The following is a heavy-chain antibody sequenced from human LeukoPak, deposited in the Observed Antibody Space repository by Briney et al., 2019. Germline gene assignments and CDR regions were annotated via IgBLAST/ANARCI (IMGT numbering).Heavy chain of an antibody. J-gene: IGHJ6*04. V-gene: IGHV1-46*01. CDR1: GYTFTSYY. D-gene: IGHD3-10*01. CDR2: INPSGGST. CDR3: ARKLPGIGEPEIRGVYYGMDV. Sequence: ASVKVSCKASGYTFTSYYMHWVRQAPGQGLEWMGIINPSGGSTSYAQKFQGRVTMTRDTSTSTVYMELSSLRSEDTAVYYCARKLPGIGEPEIRGVYYGMDVWGKGTTVTVSS.